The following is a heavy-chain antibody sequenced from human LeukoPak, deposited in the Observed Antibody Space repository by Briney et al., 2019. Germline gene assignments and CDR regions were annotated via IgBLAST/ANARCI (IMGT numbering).Heavy chain of an antibody. J-gene: IGHJ4*02. CDR1: GFTLSSYS. V-gene: IGHV3-21*01. D-gene: IGHD3-10*01. Sequence: GGSLRLSCAASGFTLSSYSMNWVRQAPGKGLEWVSSISSSSYIYYADSVKGRFTISRDNAKNSLYLQMNSLRAEDTAVYYCARDLGDYYGSGSYSSWGQGTLVTVSS. CDR3: ARDLGDYYGSGSYSS. CDR2: ISSSSYI.